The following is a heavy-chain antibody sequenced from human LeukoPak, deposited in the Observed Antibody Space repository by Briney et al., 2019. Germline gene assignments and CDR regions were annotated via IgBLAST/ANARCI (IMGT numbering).Heavy chain of an antibody. CDR3: ARGPPNWGYDY. Sequence: ASVKVSCKASGYILTSYDFNWVRQATGQRPEWMGWMSPNSGDTGYAQKFQDRVTMTRNTSISTAYMELSSLRSDDTAVYYCARGPPNWGYDYWGPGTLVTVSS. CDR1: GYILTSYD. V-gene: IGHV1-8*01. CDR2: MSPNSGDT. D-gene: IGHD7-27*01. J-gene: IGHJ4*02.